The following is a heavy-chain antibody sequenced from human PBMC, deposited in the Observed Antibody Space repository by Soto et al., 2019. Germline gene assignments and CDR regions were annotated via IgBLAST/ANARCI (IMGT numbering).Heavy chain of an antibody. V-gene: IGHV4-39*01. CDR1: GGSISSSSYY. J-gene: IGHJ5*02. CDR3: ARARQYYDCEFDP. D-gene: IGHD3-22*01. Sequence: SEPLSLTCTVSGGSISSSSYYWGWIRQPPGKGLEWIGSIYYSGSTYYNPSLKSRVTISVDTSKNQFSLKLSSVTAADTAVYYCARARQYYDCEFDPWGQGTLVTV. CDR2: IYYSGST.